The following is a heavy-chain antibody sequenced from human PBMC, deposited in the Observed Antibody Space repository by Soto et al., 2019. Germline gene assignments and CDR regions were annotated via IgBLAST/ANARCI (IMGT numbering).Heavy chain of an antibody. Sequence: EVQLLESGGDLVQPGGSLRLSCAASGFTFSSYAMSWVRQAPGKGLGWVSAITTSGGGTFYADSVKGRFTVPRDNSKNTLFLQMNSLSVEDTAVYYCAKRPMIASLYFDYWGLGTLVTVSS. V-gene: IGHV3-23*01. D-gene: IGHD3-22*01. CDR1: GFTFSSYA. J-gene: IGHJ4*02. CDR2: ITTSGGGT. CDR3: AKRPMIASLYFDY.